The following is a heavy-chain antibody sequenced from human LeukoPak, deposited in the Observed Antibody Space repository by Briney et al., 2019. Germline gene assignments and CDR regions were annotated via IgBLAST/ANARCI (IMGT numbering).Heavy chain of an antibody. Sequence: ASVTVSCKASGYTFTGYYMHWVRQAPGQGLEWMGWINPNSGGTNYAQKFQGRVTMTRDTSISTAYMELSRLRSDDTAVYYCARVRGGYCTNGVCYEEGPFDYWGQGTLVTVSS. J-gene: IGHJ4*02. CDR3: ARVRGGYCTNGVCYEEGPFDY. CDR1: GYTFTGYY. V-gene: IGHV1-2*02. D-gene: IGHD2-8*01. CDR2: INPNSGGT.